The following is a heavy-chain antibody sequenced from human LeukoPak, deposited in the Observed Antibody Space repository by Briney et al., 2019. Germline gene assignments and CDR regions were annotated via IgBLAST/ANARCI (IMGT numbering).Heavy chain of an antibody. Sequence: ASVKVSCKVSGYTLTELSMHWVRQAPGKGLEWMGGFDPEDGETIYAQKFQGRVTMTEDTSTDTAYMELSGLRSEDTAVYYCATGKPTPYCSGGSCYSEFDYWGQGTLVTVSS. V-gene: IGHV1-24*01. CDR1: GYTLTELS. CDR2: FDPEDGET. CDR3: ATGKPTPYCSGGSCYSEFDY. J-gene: IGHJ4*02. D-gene: IGHD2-15*01.